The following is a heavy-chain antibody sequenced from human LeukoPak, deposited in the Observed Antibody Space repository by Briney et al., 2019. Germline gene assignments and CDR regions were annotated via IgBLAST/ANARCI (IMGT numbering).Heavy chain of an antibody. Sequence: ASVKASCKASGGTFSSYAISWVRQAPGQGLEWMGIINPSSSSTNYAQKFQGRVTMTRDTSTSTVYMELSSLRSEDTAVYYCARDPYLNHYGSGSYYSNWFDPWGQGTLVTVSS. CDR2: INPSSSST. V-gene: IGHV1-46*01. D-gene: IGHD3-10*01. CDR3: ARDPYLNHYGSGSYYSNWFDP. CDR1: GGTFSSYA. J-gene: IGHJ5*02.